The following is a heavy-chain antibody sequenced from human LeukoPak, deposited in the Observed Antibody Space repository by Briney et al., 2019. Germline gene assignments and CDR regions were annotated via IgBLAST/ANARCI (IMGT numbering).Heavy chain of an antibody. V-gene: IGHV4-34*01. CDR2: INHSGST. CDR1: GGSFSGYY. Sequence: SETLSLTCALCGGSFSGYYWSWLRQPPGKGLEWIGEINHSGSTNYNPSLKSRVTISVDTSKNQFSLKLSSVTAADTAVYYCAFSRDYGNYWGQGTLVTVSS. CDR3: AFSRDYGNY. J-gene: IGHJ4*02. D-gene: IGHD4-17*01.